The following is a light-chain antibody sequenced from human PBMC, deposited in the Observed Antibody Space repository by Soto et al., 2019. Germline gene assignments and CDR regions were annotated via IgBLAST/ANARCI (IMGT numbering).Light chain of an antibody. CDR3: QQYDDLLPT. CDR2: DAS. Sequence: DIQMTQSPSSLSASVGDRVTITCQASQGIANYLNWYQQKPGKAPKVLIYDASSLEKGVPSRFSGSGSGTDFTFTISSLQPEDIATYYCQQYDDLLPTFGQVNKLEIK. J-gene: IGKJ2*01. V-gene: IGKV1-33*01. CDR1: QGIANY.